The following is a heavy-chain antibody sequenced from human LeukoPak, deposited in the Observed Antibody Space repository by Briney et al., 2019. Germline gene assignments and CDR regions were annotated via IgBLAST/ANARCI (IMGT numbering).Heavy chain of an antibody. CDR2: ISGSGGST. J-gene: IGHJ4*02. D-gene: IGHD3-16*01. CDR1: GFTFSLYA. V-gene: IGHV3-23*01. CDR3: AKGRSVGGARYYFDS. Sequence: GGSLRLSCAASGFTFSLYAMSWVRHAPGKGLEWGSAISGSGGSTYYADSVKGRFTLYRDNSKNTLYLQMNSLRAEDTAVYYCAKGRSVGGARYYFDSSGQRTLVTVSS.